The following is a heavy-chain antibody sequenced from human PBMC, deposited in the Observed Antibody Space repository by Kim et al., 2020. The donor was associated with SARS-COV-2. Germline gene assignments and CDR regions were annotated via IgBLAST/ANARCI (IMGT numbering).Heavy chain of an antibody. Sequence: GGSLRLSCAASGFTFSSYWMSWVRQAPGKGLEWVANIKQDGSEKYYVDSVKGRFTISRDNAKNSLYLQMNSLRAEDTAVYYCARELRVRGTAGAFGYWGHGTLVTVSS. CDR3: ARELRVRGTAGAFGY. CDR1: GFTFSSYW. V-gene: IGHV3-7*05. J-gene: IGHJ4*01. CDR2: IKQDGSEK. D-gene: IGHD3-10*01.